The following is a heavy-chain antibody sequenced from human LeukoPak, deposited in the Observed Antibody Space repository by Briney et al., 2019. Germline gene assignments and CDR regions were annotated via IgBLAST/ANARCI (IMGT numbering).Heavy chain of an antibody. CDR3: ARDRAALQDWVEFDP. J-gene: IGHJ5*02. CDR2: IRDSGEA. D-gene: IGHD3/OR15-3a*01. Sequence: PGGSLRLSCAVSGFRVSDYYMSWVRQAPGKGLEWVGLIRDSGEAFYADFVRGRFAISRDESENTLHLQMNSLRVEDTAVYFCARDRAALQDWVEFDPWGQGTPVIVSS. CDR1: GFRVSDYY. V-gene: IGHV3-66*03.